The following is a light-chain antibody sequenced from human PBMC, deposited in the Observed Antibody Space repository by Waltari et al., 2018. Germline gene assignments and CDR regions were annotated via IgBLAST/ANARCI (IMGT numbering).Light chain of an antibody. CDR1: QTISSW. Sequence: DIQMTQSPSTLSTSIGDRVTITCRASQTISSWLAWYQQKPGKAPKLLMNTASSLESGVPSRFSGSGSGTEFTLTISSLQPDDFATYYCQQYDRLPVTFGQGTKLEIK. CDR2: TAS. CDR3: QQYDRLPVT. V-gene: IGKV1-5*03. J-gene: IGKJ2*01.